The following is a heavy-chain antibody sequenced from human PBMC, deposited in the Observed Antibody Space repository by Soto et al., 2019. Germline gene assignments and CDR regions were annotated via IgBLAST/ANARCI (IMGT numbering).Heavy chain of an antibody. V-gene: IGHV4-31*03. CDR2: IYYSGST. Sequence: SETLSLTCTVSGGSISSGGYYWSWIRQHPGKGLEWIGYIYYSGSTYYNPSLKSRVTISVDTSKNQFSLKLSSVTAADTAVYYCARSSSPPNWFDPWGQGTLVTVSS. D-gene: IGHD6-6*01. CDR3: ARSSSPPNWFDP. CDR1: GGSISSGGYY. J-gene: IGHJ5*02.